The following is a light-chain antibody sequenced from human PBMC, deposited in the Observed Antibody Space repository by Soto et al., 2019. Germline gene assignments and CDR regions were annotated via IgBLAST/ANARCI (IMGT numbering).Light chain of an antibody. J-gene: IGKJ2*01. Sequence: DIQMTQSPSTLSASVGDRVTITCRASQSISSWLAWYQQKPGKAPKLLIYKASSLGSGVPSRFSGSGSGTEVTLTISSLQPDDFATYYCEQYNSHSSYTFGQGTKLELK. CDR2: KAS. CDR3: EQYNSHSSYT. V-gene: IGKV1-5*03. CDR1: QSISSW.